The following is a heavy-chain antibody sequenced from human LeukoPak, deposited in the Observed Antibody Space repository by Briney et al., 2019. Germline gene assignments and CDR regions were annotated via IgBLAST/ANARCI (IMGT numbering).Heavy chain of an antibody. CDR1: GDSMSSYY. V-gene: IGHV4-4*09. D-gene: IGHD3-10*01. J-gene: IGHJ5*02. CDR2: LYSSGST. CDR3: ARSPYGSTYYRNNWFDP. Sequence: SETLSLTCTVSGDSMSSYYWNWLRQTPGEGLEGFVHLYSSGSTKYNPSVKSRVTISVDTSKNQFSLKLSSVTAADTAMYYCARSPYGSTYYRNNWFDPWGQGTLVTVSS.